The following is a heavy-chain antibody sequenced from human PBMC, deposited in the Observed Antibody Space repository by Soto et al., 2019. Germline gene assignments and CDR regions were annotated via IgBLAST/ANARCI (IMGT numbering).Heavy chain of an antibody. V-gene: IGHV4-59*01. J-gene: IGHJ4*02. CDR3: ARLSYTSGFTFYF. Sequence: SETLSLTCTVSGGSISSDYWTWIRQPPGERLEWIGYIYYNGNTNYNSSLKSRVTISIDTSKNQFSLKLNSVTAADTAVYFCARLSYTSGFTFYFCGRGTLVTVSS. CDR2: IYYNGNT. CDR1: GGSISSDY. D-gene: IGHD5-18*01.